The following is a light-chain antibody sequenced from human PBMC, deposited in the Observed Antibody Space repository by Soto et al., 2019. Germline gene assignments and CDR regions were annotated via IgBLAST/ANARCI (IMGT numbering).Light chain of an antibody. CDR1: QSIRSTY. V-gene: IGKV3-20*01. Sequence: ELVLTQSPGTLSLSPGERATLSCRRSQSIRSTYLAWYQQQPGQAPKLLIYGASSRATGIPDRFSGSGSGTEFTLTISRLEPEDFAVYYCQQYAGSPTWTFGQGTKVDIK. CDR2: GAS. CDR3: QQYAGSPTWT. J-gene: IGKJ1*01.